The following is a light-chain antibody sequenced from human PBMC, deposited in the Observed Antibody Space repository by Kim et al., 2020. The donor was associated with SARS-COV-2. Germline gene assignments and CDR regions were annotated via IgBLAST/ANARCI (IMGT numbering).Light chain of an antibody. Sequence: EIVLTQSPGALSLSPGERATLSCRASQSISSSYIAWYQQKVGQAPRLLIYGASSRATGIPDRFSGSASGTDFSLTISRLEPEDFAVYYCQQYGNSPLTFGGGTKVEI. V-gene: IGKV3-20*01. CDR1: QSISSSY. CDR2: GAS. CDR3: QQYGNSPLT. J-gene: IGKJ4*01.